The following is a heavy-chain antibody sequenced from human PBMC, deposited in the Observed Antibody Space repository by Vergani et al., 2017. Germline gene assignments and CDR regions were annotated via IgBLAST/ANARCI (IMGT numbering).Heavy chain of an antibody. J-gene: IGHJ6*03. CDR3: ARGSSSSYYYYYMDV. D-gene: IGHD6-13*01. CDR1: GGSISSGSYY. V-gene: IGHV4-61*02. Sequence: QVQLQESGPGLVKPSQTLSLTCTVSGGSISSGSYYWSWIRQPAGKGLEWIGRIYTSGSTNYNPSLKSRVTMSVDTSKNQFSLKLSSVTAADTAVYYCARGSSSSYYYYYMDVWGKGTTVTVSS. CDR2: IYTSGST.